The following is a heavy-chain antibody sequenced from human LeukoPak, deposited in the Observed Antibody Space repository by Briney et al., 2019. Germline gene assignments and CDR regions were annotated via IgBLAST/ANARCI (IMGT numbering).Heavy chain of an antibody. V-gene: IGHV3-30*18. CDR3: AKFSGPFDY. Sequence: GRSLRLSCAASGFTFSSYGMHWVRQAPGKGLEWVAAISYDGSNKYYADSVKGRFTISRDNSKNTLYLQMNSLRAEDTAVYYCAKFSGPFDYWGQGTLVTVSS. J-gene: IGHJ4*02. CDR1: GFTFSSYG. CDR2: ISYDGSNK. D-gene: IGHD3-10*01.